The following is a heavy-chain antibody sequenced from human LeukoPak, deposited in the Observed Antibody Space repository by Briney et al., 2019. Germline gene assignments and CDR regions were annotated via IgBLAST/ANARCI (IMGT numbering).Heavy chain of an antibody. CDR1: RYTFTGYY. D-gene: IGHD6-13*01. Sequence: ASVKVSCKASRYTFTGYYMHWVRQAPRQGREGMGWINPNSGGTNYAQKLQGRVTMTRDTSISTAYMELSRLRSDDTAVYYCARDIAAAGLGTFGNWGQGTLVTVSS. V-gene: IGHV1-2*02. CDR2: INPNSGGT. J-gene: IGHJ4*02. CDR3: ARDIAAAGLGTFGN.